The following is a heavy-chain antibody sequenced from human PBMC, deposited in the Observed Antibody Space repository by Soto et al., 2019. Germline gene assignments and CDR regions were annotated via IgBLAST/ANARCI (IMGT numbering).Heavy chain of an antibody. Sequence: EVQVLESGGGLVQPGGSLRLSCTASGFTFNRYAMSWVRQAPGKGLEWVLVISGSGGRIYYAESVKGRFTISRDNSKNMLYLQMNSLRVEDTAVYYCAKDRCSGGSCDSWDSWGQGTPVTVSS. J-gene: IGHJ4*02. CDR1: GFTFNRYA. D-gene: IGHD2-15*01. CDR2: ISGSGGRI. CDR3: AKDRCSGGSCDSWDS. V-gene: IGHV3-23*01.